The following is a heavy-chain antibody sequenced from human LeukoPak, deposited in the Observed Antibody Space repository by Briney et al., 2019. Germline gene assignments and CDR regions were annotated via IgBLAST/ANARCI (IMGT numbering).Heavy chain of an antibody. V-gene: IGHV3-23*01. Sequence: GGSLRLSCAASGFTFSNYAMTWVRQVPGKGLEWVSGISGTGGTTNYADSVKGRFTISRDNSKNTLYLQMSSRKAEDMAVYYCAKALTAVTILEVFVMGGQGTRVTVFS. CDR3: AKALTAVTILEVFVM. D-gene: IGHD3-3*01. J-gene: IGHJ3*02. CDR1: GFTFSNYA. CDR2: ISGTGGTT.